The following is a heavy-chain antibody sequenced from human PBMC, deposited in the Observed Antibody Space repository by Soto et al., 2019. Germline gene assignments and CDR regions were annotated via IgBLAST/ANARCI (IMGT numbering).Heavy chain of an antibody. V-gene: IGHV3-23*01. CDR2: ISGSGGST. CDR1: GFTFRSYA. J-gene: IGHJ3*02. Sequence: PGGSLRLSCAASGFTFRSYAMSWVRQAPGKGLEWVSAISGSGGSTYYADSVKGRFTISRDNSKNTLYLQMNSLRAEDTAVYYCAKDQFETTVNTMGAFAIWGQGTMVTVSS. CDR3: AKDQFETTVNTMGAFAI. D-gene: IGHD4-4*01.